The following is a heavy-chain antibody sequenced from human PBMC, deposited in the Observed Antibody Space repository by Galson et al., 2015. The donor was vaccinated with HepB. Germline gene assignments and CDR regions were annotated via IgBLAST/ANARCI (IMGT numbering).Heavy chain of an antibody. CDR2: ISGSGIST. CDR1: KFSFSDYA. V-gene: IGHV3-23*01. CDR3: AKDQNCTKSVCYTYFYNGMDV. D-gene: IGHD2-8*01. Sequence: SLRLSCAASKFSFSDYAMSWVRQAPGKGLEWLSFISGSGISTYCANSVKGRFTISRDNSNNMLYLQMNSLRAEDTAVYYCAKDQNCTKSVCYTYFYNGMDVWGQGTTVTVSS. J-gene: IGHJ6*02.